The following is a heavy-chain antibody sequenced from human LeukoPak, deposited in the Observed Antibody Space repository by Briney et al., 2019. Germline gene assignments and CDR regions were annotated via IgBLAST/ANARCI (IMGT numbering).Heavy chain of an antibody. D-gene: IGHD6-13*01. V-gene: IGHV1-8*03. J-gene: IGHJ4*02. CDR1: GGTFSSYA. Sequence: ASVKVSCKASGGTFSSYAINWVRQATGQGLEWMGWMNPNSGNTGYAQKFQGRVTITRNTSISTAYMELSSLRSEDTAVYYCARDFSSIAAAGGDYWGQGTLVTVSS. CDR2: MNPNSGNT. CDR3: ARDFSSIAAAGGDY.